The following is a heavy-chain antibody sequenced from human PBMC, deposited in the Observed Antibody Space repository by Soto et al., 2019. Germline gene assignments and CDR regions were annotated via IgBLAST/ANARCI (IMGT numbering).Heavy chain of an antibody. V-gene: IGHV4-59*01. CDR2: LYDSGST. CDR3: AREYYDILTGYYSEVTNWFDP. CDR1: GGSISSYY. J-gene: IGHJ5*02. D-gene: IGHD3-9*01. Sequence: SETLSLTCTVSGGSISSYYWTWIRQPPGKGLEWIGSLYDSGSTKYNPSLKSRVTISVDTSKNQFSLKLSSVTAADTAVYYCAREYYDILTGYYSEVTNWFDPWGQGSLVTVSS.